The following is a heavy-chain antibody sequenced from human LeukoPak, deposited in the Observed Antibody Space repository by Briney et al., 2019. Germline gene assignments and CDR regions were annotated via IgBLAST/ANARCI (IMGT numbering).Heavy chain of an antibody. Sequence: SETLSLTCTVSGGSISSYYWSWIRQPPGKGLEWIGYIYYSGSTNYNPSLKSRVTISVDTSKNQFSLKLSSVTAADTAVYYCARDRPNYDFWRNSYYMDVWGKGTTVTVSS. D-gene: IGHD3-3*01. CDR2: IYYSGST. J-gene: IGHJ6*03. CDR1: GGSISSYY. V-gene: IGHV4-59*01. CDR3: ARDRPNYDFWRNSYYMDV.